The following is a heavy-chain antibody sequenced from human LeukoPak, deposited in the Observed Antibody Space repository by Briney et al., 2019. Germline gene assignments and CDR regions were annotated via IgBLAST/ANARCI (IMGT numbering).Heavy chain of an antibody. V-gene: IGHV1-18*01. CDR3: ARSYYYDSSGYHNWFDP. Sequence: ASVKVSCKASGYTFTSYGISWVRQAPGQGLEWMGWISAYNGNANYAQKLQGRVTMTTDTSTSTAYMELRGLRSDDTAVYYCARSYYYDSSGYHNWFDPWGQGTLVTVSS. J-gene: IGHJ5*02. CDR2: ISAYNGNA. D-gene: IGHD3-22*01. CDR1: GYTFTSYG.